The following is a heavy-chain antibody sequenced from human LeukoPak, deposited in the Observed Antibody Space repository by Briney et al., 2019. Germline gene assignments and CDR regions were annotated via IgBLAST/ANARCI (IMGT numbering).Heavy chain of an antibody. V-gene: IGHV3-48*04. CDR3: AKDSSTVVTYYFDY. Sequence: PGGSLRLSCAASGFTFSSYSMNWVRQAPGKGLEWVSYISSSSSTIYYADSVKGRFTISRDNAKNSLYLQMNSLRAEDTALYYCAKDSSTVVTYYFDYWGQGTLVTASS. D-gene: IGHD4-23*01. CDR2: ISSSSSTI. J-gene: IGHJ4*02. CDR1: GFTFSSYS.